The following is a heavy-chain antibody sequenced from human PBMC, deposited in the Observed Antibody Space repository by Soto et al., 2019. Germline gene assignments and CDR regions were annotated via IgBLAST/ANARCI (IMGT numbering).Heavy chain of an antibody. CDR3: AKEVNSSPARGPNWFDP. V-gene: IGHV4-4*02. CDR2: TYHSGTT. CDR1: GDSINNSHW. J-gene: IGHJ5*02. Sequence: QVQLQESGPGLVQPSGTLSLTCAVSGDSINNSHWWSWVRQTPGKGLEWIGETYHSGTTNYNPSLKTRVTISIDKSKNQFSLKINSVTAADTAVYYCAKEVNSSPARGPNWFDPWGPSTLVTVSS. D-gene: IGHD6-13*01.